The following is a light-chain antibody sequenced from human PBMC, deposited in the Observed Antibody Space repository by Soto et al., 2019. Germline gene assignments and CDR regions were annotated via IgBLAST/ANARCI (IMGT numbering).Light chain of an antibody. V-gene: IGKV3-11*01. J-gene: IGKJ4*01. Sequence: DIVLTQSPSTLSSSPGERATITCRASQSVSSYLAWYQQKPGQAPKLLIYDASSRVTGIPARFSGSGSGTDFTLTMHSLEPEAFACYYCQQSSNWLTFGGGTKVEIK. CDR1: QSVSSY. CDR2: DAS. CDR3: QQSSNWLT.